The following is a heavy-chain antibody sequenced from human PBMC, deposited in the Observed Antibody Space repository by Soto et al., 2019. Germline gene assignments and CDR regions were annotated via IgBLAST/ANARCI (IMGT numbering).Heavy chain of an antibody. Sequence: SETLSLTCTVSGGSISSGGYYWSWIRQHPGKGLEWIGYIYYSGSTYYNPSLKSRVTISVDTSKNQFSLKLSSVTAADTAVYYCASIDSSGYSYYFDYWGQGTLVTVSS. CDR3: ASIDSSGYSYYFDY. V-gene: IGHV4-31*03. J-gene: IGHJ4*02. CDR1: GGSISSGGYY. CDR2: IYYSGST. D-gene: IGHD3-22*01.